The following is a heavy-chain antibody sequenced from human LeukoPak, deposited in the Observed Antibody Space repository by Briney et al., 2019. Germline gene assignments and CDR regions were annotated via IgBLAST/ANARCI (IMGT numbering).Heavy chain of an antibody. CDR1: GFTFSSYA. V-gene: IGHV3-23*01. CDR3: ATGDLYYYHQMDV. CDR2: ISGTGGST. Sequence: GGSLRLSCAASGFTFSSYAMNWVRQSPGKGLEWVSVISGTGGSTYYADSMKGRFTISRDNSKNTLYLQMNSLRAEDTAVYFCATGDLYYYHQMDVWGKGTTVTVSS. D-gene: IGHD7-27*01. J-gene: IGHJ6*03.